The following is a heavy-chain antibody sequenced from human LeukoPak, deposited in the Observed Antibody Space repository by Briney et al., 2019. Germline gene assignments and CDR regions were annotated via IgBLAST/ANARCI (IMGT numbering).Heavy chain of an antibody. V-gene: IGHV3-21*01. Sequence: GGSLRLSCAASGFTFSSYSMNWVRQAPGKGLEWVPSISSSSSYIYYADSVKGRFTISRDNAKNSLYLQMNSLRAEDTAVYYCARDASYCSGGSCYETTNYYYYYGMDVWGQGTTVTASS. D-gene: IGHD2-15*01. CDR1: GFTFSSYS. CDR2: ISSSSSYI. J-gene: IGHJ6*02. CDR3: ARDASYCSGGSCYETTNYYYYYGMDV.